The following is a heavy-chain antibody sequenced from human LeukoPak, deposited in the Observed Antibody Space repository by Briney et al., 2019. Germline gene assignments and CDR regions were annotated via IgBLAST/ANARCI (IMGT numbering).Heavy chain of an antibody. J-gene: IGHJ6*02. V-gene: IGHV4-59*12. CDR3: ARDSLNSGWFSGYGMDV. CDR1: GGSISSYY. D-gene: IGHD6-19*01. Sequence: SETLSLTCTVSGGSISSYYWSWIRQPPGKGLEWIGYIYYSGTTNYNPSLKSRVTISVDTSKNQFSLKLSSVTAADTAVYYCARDSLNSGWFSGYGMDVWGQGTTVTVSS. CDR2: IYYSGTT.